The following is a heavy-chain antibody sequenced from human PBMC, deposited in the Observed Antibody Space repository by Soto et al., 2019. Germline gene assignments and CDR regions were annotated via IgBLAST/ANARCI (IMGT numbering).Heavy chain of an antibody. CDR1: GFTFSGYS. V-gene: IGHV3-21*01. Sequence: GGSLRLSCAASGFTFSGYSMNWVRQAPGKGLEWVSSISSSSSYIYYADSVKGRFTISRDNAKNSQYLQMNSLRAEDTAVYYCAGDLFYDILTGYYDYWGQGTLVTVSS. D-gene: IGHD3-9*01. CDR2: ISSSSSYI. CDR3: AGDLFYDILTGYYDY. J-gene: IGHJ4*02.